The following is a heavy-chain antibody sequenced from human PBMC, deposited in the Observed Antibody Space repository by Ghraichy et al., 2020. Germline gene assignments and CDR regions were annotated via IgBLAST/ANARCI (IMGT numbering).Heavy chain of an antibody. CDR2: IYYSGST. CDR1: GGSISSSSYY. J-gene: IGHJ4*02. V-gene: IGHV4-39*01. Sequence: TLSLTCTVSGGSISSSSYYWGWIRQPPGKGLEWIGSIYYSGSTYYNPSLKSRVTISVDTSKNQFSLKLSSVTAADTAVYYCAGRITMVRGVGDIFYYFDYWGQGTLVTVSS. D-gene: IGHD3-10*01. CDR3: AGRITMVRGVGDIFYYFDY.